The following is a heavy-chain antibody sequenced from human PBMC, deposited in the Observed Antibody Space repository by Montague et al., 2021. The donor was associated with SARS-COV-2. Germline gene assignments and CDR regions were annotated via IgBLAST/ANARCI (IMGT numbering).Heavy chain of an antibody. CDR3: ARGLEGYSSGWYWDY. Sequence: SETLSLTCTASGGSISSGGYYWSWIRQPPGKGLEWIGYIYYSGSTNYNPSLKSRVTISVDTSKDQFSLKLSSVTAADTAVYYCARGLEGYSSGWYWDYWGQGTLVTVSS. CDR2: IYYSGST. D-gene: IGHD6-19*01. V-gene: IGHV4-61*08. J-gene: IGHJ4*02. CDR1: GGSISSGGYY.